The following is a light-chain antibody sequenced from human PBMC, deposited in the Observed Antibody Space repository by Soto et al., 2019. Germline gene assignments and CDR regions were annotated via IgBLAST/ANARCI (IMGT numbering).Light chain of an antibody. Sequence: IVLTQSPDTVSLSPGERATLSCRPSQSVRSIYVAWYQHKPGQAPRLLIYGASSSATDIPDRFSGSGSGTDFTLTISSLEPEDVAVYYCQQRSNWTSSLAFGPGTKVDI. CDR3: QQRSNWTSSLA. CDR1: QSVRSIY. CDR2: GAS. J-gene: IGKJ3*01. V-gene: IGKV3D-20*02.